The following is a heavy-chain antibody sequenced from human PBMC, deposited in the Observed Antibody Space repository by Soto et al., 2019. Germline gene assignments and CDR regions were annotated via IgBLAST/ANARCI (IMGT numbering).Heavy chain of an antibody. CDR2: ISAYNGNT. J-gene: IGHJ6*02. V-gene: IGHV1-18*04. CDR1: GYGFTSYG. CDR3: ARVGAPTYYDFWSGSPYYYYYGMDV. Sequence: GASVKVSCKASGYGFTSYGISWVRQAPGQGLEWMGWISAYNGNTNYAQKLQGRVTMTTDTSTSTAYMELRSLRSDDTAVYYCARVGAPTYYDFWSGSPYYYYYGMDVWGQGTTVTVS. D-gene: IGHD3-3*01.